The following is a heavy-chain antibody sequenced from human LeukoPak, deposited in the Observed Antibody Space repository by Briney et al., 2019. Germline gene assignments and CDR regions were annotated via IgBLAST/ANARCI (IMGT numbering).Heavy chain of an antibody. Sequence: PSETLSLTCTVSGYSVSDKYFGGWVRPPPGKVLEWIGSIHHSGSTFYNPSLKSRVTMSVDTSKNQFSLKLSSVTAADTAVYYCAREGWELLDAFDIWGQGTMVTVSS. J-gene: IGHJ3*02. D-gene: IGHD1-26*01. CDR3: AREGWELLDAFDI. CDR2: IHHSGST. V-gene: IGHV4-38-2*02. CDR1: GYSVSDKYF.